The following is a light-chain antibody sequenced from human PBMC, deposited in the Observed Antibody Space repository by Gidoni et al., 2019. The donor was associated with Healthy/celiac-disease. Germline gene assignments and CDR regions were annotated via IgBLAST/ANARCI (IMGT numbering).Light chain of an antibody. J-gene: IGKJ5*01. CDR1: QSVSSSY. Sequence: EIVLTQSPGTLSLSPGDRATLSCRASQSVSSSYLAWYQQKPGQAPRLLIYGASSRATGIPDRFSGSGSGTDFTLTISRLEPEDFAVYYCQQYGSSLLITFXXXTRLEIK. CDR3: QQYGSSLLIT. V-gene: IGKV3-20*01. CDR2: GAS.